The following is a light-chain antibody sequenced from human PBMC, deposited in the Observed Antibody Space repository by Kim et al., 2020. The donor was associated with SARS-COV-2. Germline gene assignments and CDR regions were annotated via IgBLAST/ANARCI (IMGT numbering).Light chain of an antibody. CDR2: QDS. V-gene: IGLV3-1*01. CDR1: KLGDKY. J-gene: IGLJ2*01. CDR3: QAWDSSTVV. Sequence: SVSPGQTASITCYGDKLGDKYACWYQQKPGLSPVLVIYQDSKRPSGIPGRFSGSNSGNTATLTISGTQAMDEADYYCQAWDSSTVVFGGGTKLTVL.